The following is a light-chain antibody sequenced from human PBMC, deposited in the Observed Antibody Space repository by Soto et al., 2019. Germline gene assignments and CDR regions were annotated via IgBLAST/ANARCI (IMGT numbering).Light chain of an antibody. CDR3: SAYAGSNKLV. CDR1: SRDVGAYVY. CDR2: EVT. V-gene: IGLV2-8*01. J-gene: IGLJ2*01. Sequence: QSALTQPSSASGSPGESVTMSCTGTSRDVGAYVYVSWFQQHPGKAPKLLIYEVTERPSGVPDRFSGSRSGNTASLTVSGLQVEDEADYYCSAYAGSNKLVFGGGTKLTVL.